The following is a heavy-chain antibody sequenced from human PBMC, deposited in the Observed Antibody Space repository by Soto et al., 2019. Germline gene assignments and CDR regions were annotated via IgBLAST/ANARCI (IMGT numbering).Heavy chain of an antibody. CDR2: ISGSGGST. Sequence: GGSLRLSCAASGFTFSSYAMSWVRQAPGKGLEWVSAISGSGGSTYYADSVRGRFTISRDNSKNTLYLQMNSLRAEDTAVYYCAKDRLLTYYYDSSGYYHDAFDIWGQGTMVTVS. CDR3: AKDRLLTYYYDSSGYYHDAFDI. CDR1: GFTFSSYA. D-gene: IGHD3-22*01. J-gene: IGHJ3*02. V-gene: IGHV3-23*01.